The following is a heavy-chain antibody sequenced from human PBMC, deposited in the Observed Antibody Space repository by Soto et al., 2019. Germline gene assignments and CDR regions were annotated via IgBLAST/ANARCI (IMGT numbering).Heavy chain of an antibody. J-gene: IGHJ4*02. CDR3: AKDRRYSSSWLDY. D-gene: IGHD6-13*01. CDR2: ISGSGGST. CDR1: GFTFSSYA. Sequence: SGGSLRLSCAASGFTFSSYAMSWVRQAPGKGLEWVSAISGSGGSTYYADSVKGRFTISRDNSKNTLYLQMNSLRAEDTAVYYCAKDRRYSSSWLDYWGQGXLVTVYS. V-gene: IGHV3-23*01.